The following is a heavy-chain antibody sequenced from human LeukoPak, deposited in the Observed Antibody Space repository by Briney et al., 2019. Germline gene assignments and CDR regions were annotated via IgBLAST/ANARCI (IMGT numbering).Heavy chain of an antibody. J-gene: IGHJ4*02. V-gene: IGHV4-39*07. CDR2: IYHSGST. D-gene: IGHD3-22*01. CDR3: ARDPLYYYDSSGYLTRLDY. CDR1: GGSISSSSYY. Sequence: PSETLSLTCTVSGGSISSSSYYWGWIRQPPGKGLEWIGSIYHSGSTYYNPSLKSRVTISVDTSKNQFSLKLSSVTAADTAVYYCARDPLYYYDSSGYLTRLDYWGQGTLVTVSS.